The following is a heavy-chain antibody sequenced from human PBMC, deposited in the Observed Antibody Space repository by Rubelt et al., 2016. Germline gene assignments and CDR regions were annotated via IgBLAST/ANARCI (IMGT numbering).Heavy chain of an antibody. D-gene: IGHD5-12*01. CDR2: IRASGGST. J-gene: IGHJ3*02. Sequence: VRQAPGKGLEWVSSIRASGGSTYYAESVEGRFTISRDNSKNTLYLRMNSLRVEDTAVYYCTTDRARLRATIRAFDIWGQGTMVTVSS. V-gene: IGHV3-23*01. CDR3: TTDRARLRATIRAFDI.